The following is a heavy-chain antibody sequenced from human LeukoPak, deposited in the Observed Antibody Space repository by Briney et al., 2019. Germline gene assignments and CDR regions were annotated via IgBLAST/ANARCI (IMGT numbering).Heavy chain of an antibody. J-gene: IGHJ4*02. CDR3: ARESTYYYGSGSYLDY. D-gene: IGHD3-10*01. V-gene: IGHV4-34*01. CDR2: INHSGST. CDR1: GGSFSGYY. Sequence: PSETLSLTCAVYGGSFSGYYWSWIRQPPGKGLEWIGEINHSGSTNYNPSLKSRVTISVDTSKNQFSLKLSSVTAADTAVYYCARESTYYYGSGSYLDYWGQGTLVTVSS.